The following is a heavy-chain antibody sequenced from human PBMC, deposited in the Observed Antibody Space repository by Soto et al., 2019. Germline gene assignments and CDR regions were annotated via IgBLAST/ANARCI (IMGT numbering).Heavy chain of an antibody. D-gene: IGHD2-15*01. CDR1: GGTFSSYA. V-gene: IGHV1-69*12. J-gene: IGHJ3*02. CDR2: IIPIFGTA. Sequence: QVQLVQSGAEVKKPGSSVKVSCKASGGTFSSYAISWVRQAPGQGLEWMGGIIPIFGTANYAQKFQGRVTITADESTSTAYMELSSLRSEDTAVYYCATPRGYCSGGSCYAYDAFDIWGQGTMVTVSS. CDR3: ATPRGYCSGGSCYAYDAFDI.